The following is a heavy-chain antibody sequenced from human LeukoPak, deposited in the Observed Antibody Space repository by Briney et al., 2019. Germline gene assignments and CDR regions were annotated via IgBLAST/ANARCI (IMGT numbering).Heavy chain of an antibody. D-gene: IGHD3-10*01. J-gene: IGHJ5*02. CDR2: MNPNSGNT. V-gene: IGHV1-8*03. CDR3: ARAHTSANWFDP. Sequence: ASVKVSCKASGYTFTSYDINWVRQATGQGLEWMGWMNPNSGNTGYAQKFQGRVTITRNTSISTAYMELSSLRSEGTAVYYCARAHTSANWFDPWGQGTLVTVSS. CDR1: GYTFTSYD.